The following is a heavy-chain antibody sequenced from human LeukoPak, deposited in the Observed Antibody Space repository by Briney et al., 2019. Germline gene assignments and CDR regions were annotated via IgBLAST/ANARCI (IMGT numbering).Heavy chain of an antibody. CDR3: AREGSGSGYYFDQ. D-gene: IGHD3-22*01. CDR2: FSSSSSYI. V-gene: IGHV3-21*01. J-gene: IGHJ4*02. Sequence: GRSLRLSCAASGFTFSSYGMHWVRQAPGKGLEWVSSFSSSSSYIYYADSVKGRFTISRDNAKNSLYLQMNSLRAEDTAVYYCAREGSGSGYYFDQWGQGTLVTVSS. CDR1: GFTFSSYG.